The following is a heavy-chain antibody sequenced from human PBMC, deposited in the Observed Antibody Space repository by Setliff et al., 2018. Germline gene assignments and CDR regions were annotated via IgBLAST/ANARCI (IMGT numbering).Heavy chain of an antibody. D-gene: IGHD3-9*01. Sequence: GGSLRLSCAASGFTFSSYWMSWVRQAPGKGLEWVANIKQDGSEKYYVDSVKGRFTISRDNAKNSLYLQMNSLRAEDTAVYYCARARPYAILTGYYDYWGQGTLVTVSS. CDR1: GFTFSSYW. J-gene: IGHJ4*02. CDR3: ARARPYAILTGYYDY. V-gene: IGHV3-7*01. CDR2: IKQDGSEK.